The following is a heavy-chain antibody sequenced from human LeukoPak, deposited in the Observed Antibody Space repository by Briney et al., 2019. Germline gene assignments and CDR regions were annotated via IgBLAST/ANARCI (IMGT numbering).Heavy chain of an antibody. Sequence: PGGSLRLSCAASGFTFSSYAMSWVRQAPGKGLEWVSAISGSGGSTYYADSVKGRFTISRDNSKNTLYLQMNSLRAEDTAVYYCAKGGTAAHYYYYYYGMDVWGQGTTVTVS. V-gene: IGHV3-23*01. CDR1: GFTFSSYA. J-gene: IGHJ6*02. CDR2: ISGSGGST. D-gene: IGHD2-2*01. CDR3: AKGGTAAHYYYYYYGMDV.